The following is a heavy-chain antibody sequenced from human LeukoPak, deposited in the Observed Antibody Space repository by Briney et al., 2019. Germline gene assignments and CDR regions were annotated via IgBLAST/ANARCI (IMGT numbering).Heavy chain of an antibody. CDR1: GYAFISYG. J-gene: IGHJ4*02. D-gene: IGHD3-10*01. V-gene: IGHV1-69*04. Sequence: SVKVSCKASGYAFISYGISWVRQAPGQGLEWMGRIIPILGIANYAQKFQGRVTITADKSTSTAYMELSSLRSEDTAVYYCASSIWFGDRTRYYFDYWGQGTLVTVSS. CDR2: IIPILGIA. CDR3: ASSIWFGDRTRYYFDY.